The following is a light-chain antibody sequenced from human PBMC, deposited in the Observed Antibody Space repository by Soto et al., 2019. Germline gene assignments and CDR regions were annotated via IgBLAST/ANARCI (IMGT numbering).Light chain of an antibody. CDR3: CSYAGSYTYV. CDR2: DVS. J-gene: IGLJ1*01. V-gene: IGLV2-11*01. Sequence: QSALTQPRSVSGSPGQSVTISCTGTSSDVGGYNYVSWYQQHPRQGPKLMIYDVSKRPSGVPDRFSGSKSGNTASLTISGLQVEDEADYYCCSYAGSYTYVFATGTKLTVL. CDR1: SSDVGGYNY.